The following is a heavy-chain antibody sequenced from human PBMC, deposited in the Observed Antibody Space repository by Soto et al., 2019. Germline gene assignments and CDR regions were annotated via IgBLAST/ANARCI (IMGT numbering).Heavy chain of an antibody. CDR1: GRPITCSTKW. Sequence: PSETLSLTCAVSGRPITCSTKWWSWVRQPPGKGLEWLGEIHHSGSTNYNPSLKSRVNISVDKPKNQFSLKLSSVTAADRAVYYCARAAGYYYDPSGEDWGQGTRVTVSS. J-gene: IGHJ4*02. V-gene: IGHV4-4*02. CDR2: IHHSGST. CDR3: ARAAGYYYDPSGED. D-gene: IGHD3-22*01.